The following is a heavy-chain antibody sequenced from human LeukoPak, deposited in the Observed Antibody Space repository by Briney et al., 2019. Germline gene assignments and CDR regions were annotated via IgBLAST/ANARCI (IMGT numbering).Heavy chain of an antibody. D-gene: IGHD6-13*01. CDR3: AKDWTAQKDIAALPEFDP. J-gene: IGHJ5*02. CDR1: GFTFSSYG. V-gene: IGHV3-30*02. Sequence: PGGSLRLSCAASGFTFSSYGMHWVRQAPGKGLEWVAFIRYDGSNKYYADSVKGRFTISRDNSKNTLYLQMNSLRAEDTAVYYCAKDWTAQKDIAALPEFDPWGQGTLVTVSS. CDR2: IRYDGSNK.